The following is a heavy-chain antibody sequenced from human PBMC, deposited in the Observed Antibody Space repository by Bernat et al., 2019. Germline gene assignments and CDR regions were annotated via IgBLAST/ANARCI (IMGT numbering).Heavy chain of an antibody. J-gene: IGHJ4*02. CDR1: GFTFSGSA. Sequence: EVQLVESGGGLVQPGGSLKLSCAASGFTFSGSAMHWVRQASGKGLEWVGRIRSKANSYATAYAASVKGRFTISRDDSKNTAYLQMNSLKTEDTAVHYCTASMRVVVELFDYWGQGTLVTVSS. CDR3: TASMRVVVELFDY. V-gene: IGHV3-73*01. D-gene: IGHD3-22*01. CDR2: IRSKANSYAT.